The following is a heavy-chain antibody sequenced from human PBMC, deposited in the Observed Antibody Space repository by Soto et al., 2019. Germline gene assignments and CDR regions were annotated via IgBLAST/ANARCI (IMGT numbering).Heavy chain of an antibody. CDR1: GGTFSSYA. D-gene: IGHD2-2*01. J-gene: IGHJ6*02. Sequence: QVQLVQSGAEVKKPGSSVKVSCKASGGTFSSYAISWVRQAPGQGLEWMGGIIPISGTANYAQKFQGRVTITADESTSTAYMEPSSLRSEDTAVYYCARSQGSSTSLELYYYYYYGMDVWGQGTTVTVSS. V-gene: IGHV1-69*01. CDR3: ARSQGSSTSLELYYYYYYGMDV. CDR2: IIPISGTA.